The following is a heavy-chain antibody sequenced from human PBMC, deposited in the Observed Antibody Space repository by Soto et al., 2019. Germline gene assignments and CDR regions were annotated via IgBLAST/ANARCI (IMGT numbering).Heavy chain of an antibody. CDR1: GFTFSSYW. D-gene: IGHD3-22*01. CDR2: IKQDGSEK. Sequence: GGSLRLSCAASGFTFSSYWMSWVRQAPGKGLEWVANIKQDGSEKYYVDSVKGRFTISRDNAKNSLYLQMNSLRAEDTAVYYCARGSINYYDSSGYPDYWGQGTLVTVSS. J-gene: IGHJ4*02. V-gene: IGHV3-7*01. CDR3: ARGSINYYDSSGYPDY.